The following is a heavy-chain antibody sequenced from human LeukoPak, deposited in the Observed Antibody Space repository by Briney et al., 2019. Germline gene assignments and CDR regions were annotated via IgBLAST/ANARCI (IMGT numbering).Heavy chain of an antibody. V-gene: IGHV4-39*01. Sequence: SETPSLTCTVSGGSISSSSYYWGWIRQPPGKGLEWIGSIYYSGSTYYNPSLKSRVTISVDTSKNQFSLKLSSVTAADTAVYYCARLQPNLFDYWGQGTLVTVSS. J-gene: IGHJ4*02. CDR2: IYYSGST. CDR1: GGSISSSSYY. D-gene: IGHD5-18*01. CDR3: ARLQPNLFDY.